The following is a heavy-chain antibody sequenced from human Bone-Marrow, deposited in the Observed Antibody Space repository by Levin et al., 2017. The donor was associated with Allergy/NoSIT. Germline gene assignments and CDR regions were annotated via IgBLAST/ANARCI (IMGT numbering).Heavy chain of an antibody. CDR2: IYHSGST. V-gene: IGHV4-4*02. CDR3: AREATGWIRLNYYFYMDV. D-gene: IGHD6-19*01. J-gene: IGHJ6*03. CDR1: GGSITSSNW. Sequence: LSQTLSLTCAVSGGSITSSNWWSWVRQSPGMGLEWIGEIYHSGSTNYNPSLKSRVTISVDKSKNQFSLKLTSVTAADTAVYYCAREATGWIRLNYYFYMDVWGKGTTVTVSS.